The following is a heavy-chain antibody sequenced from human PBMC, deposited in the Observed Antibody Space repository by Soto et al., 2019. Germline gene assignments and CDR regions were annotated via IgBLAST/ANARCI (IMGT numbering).Heavy chain of an antibody. CDR3: ARGYYDSSGYYWVFDY. V-gene: IGHV3-48*01. J-gene: IGHJ4*02. CDR1: GFTFSSYS. CDR2: ISSSSSTI. D-gene: IGHD3-22*01. Sequence: GGSLRLSCAASGFTFSSYSMNWVRQAPGKGLEWVSYISSSSSTIYYADSVKGRFTISRDNAKNSLYLQMNSLRAEDTAMYYCARGYYDSSGYYWVFDYWGQGT.